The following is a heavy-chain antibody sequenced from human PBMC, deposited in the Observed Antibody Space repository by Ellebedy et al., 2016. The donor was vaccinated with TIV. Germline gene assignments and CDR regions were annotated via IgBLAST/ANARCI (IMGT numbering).Heavy chain of an antibody. CDR3: ARDYYGSGSYSSD. J-gene: IGHJ4*02. CDR2: ISSSSSYT. D-gene: IGHD3-10*01. CDR1: GFTFSSYA. Sequence: PGGSLRLSCAASGFTFSSYAMSWVRQAPGKGLEWVSYISSSSSYTNYADSLKGRFTISRDNAKNSLYLQMNSLRAEDTAVYYCARDYYGSGSYSSDWGQGTLVTVSS. V-gene: IGHV3-21*05.